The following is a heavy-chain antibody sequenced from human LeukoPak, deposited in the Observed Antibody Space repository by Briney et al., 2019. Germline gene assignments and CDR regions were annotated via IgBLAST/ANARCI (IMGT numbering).Heavy chain of an antibody. CDR3: AGPARSPSEFEY. Sequence: PSETLSLTCAVYGGSFSAYYWGWIRQPPGQGLEWIGEINHSGSTNSNPSLRSRVTFSVDTSKNQFSLKVRSVTAADTAVYYCAGPARSPSEFEYWGQGTLVTVSS. D-gene: IGHD6-13*01. CDR2: INHSGST. V-gene: IGHV4-34*01. J-gene: IGHJ4*02. CDR1: GGSFSAYY.